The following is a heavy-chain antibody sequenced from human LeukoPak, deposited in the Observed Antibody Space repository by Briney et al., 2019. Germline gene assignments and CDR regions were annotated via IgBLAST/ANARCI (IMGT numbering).Heavy chain of an antibody. V-gene: IGHV3-21*01. D-gene: IGHD3-22*01. CDR1: GFPFRTYG. CDR2: MCCCGTNT. J-gene: IGHJ4*02. CDR3: ARDGPYYDSSGYYLYFDY. Sequence: PGRSLLLCSGASGFPFRTYGMAWVRQAPGKGLGWVPCMCCCGTNTYSADSVKGRFTISRDNAKNSLYLQMNSLRAEDTAVYYCARDGPYYDSSGYYLYFDYWGQGTLVTVSS.